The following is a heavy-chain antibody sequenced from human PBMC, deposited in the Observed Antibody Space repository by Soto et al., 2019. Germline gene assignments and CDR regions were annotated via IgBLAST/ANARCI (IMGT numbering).Heavy chain of an antibody. J-gene: IGHJ4*02. Sequence: SETLSLTCAVSGGSISSSNWWSWVRQPPGKGLEWIGEIYHSGSTNYNPSLKSRVTISVDKSKNQFSLKLSSVTAADTAVYYCARAHFYQAGWYFDYWGQGTLVTVSS. V-gene: IGHV4-4*02. CDR3: ARAHFYQAGWYFDY. CDR1: GGSISSSNW. D-gene: IGHD6-19*01. CDR2: IYHSGST.